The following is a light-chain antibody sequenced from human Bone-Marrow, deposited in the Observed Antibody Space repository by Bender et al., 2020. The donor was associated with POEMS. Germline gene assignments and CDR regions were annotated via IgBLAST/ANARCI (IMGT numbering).Light chain of an antibody. CDR3: AVWDDSLNGWV. J-gene: IGLJ3*02. CDR2: SSH. Sequence: QSVLTQPPSASGTPGQRVTISCSGGSSNIGAHAVNWYQHLPGTAPQLLIYSSHRRPSEVPDRFSGSRSGPSASLAISGLQSEDEADYYWAVWDDSLNGWVFGGGTKLTVL. V-gene: IGLV1-44*01. CDR1: SSNIGAHA.